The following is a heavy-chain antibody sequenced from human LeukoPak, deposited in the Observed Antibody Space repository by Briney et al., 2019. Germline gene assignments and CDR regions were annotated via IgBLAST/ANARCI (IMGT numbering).Heavy chain of an antibody. CDR3: ARSRAFDSGAFDP. CDR1: GASVSSASY. V-gene: IGHV4-61*01. Sequence: ASETLSLTCTVSGASVSSASYWTWIRQPPGKGVEWIAHIYNGVNTNYNPSLKSRVTISVDTSKNQFSLRLNSVTAADTAVYYCARSRAFDSGAFDPWGQGSLVTVSS. CDR2: IYNGVNT. D-gene: IGHD1-26*01. J-gene: IGHJ5*02.